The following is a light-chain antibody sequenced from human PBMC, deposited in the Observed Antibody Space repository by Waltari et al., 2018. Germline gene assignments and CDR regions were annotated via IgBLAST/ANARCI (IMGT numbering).Light chain of an antibody. CDR2: QDS. J-gene: IGLJ1*01. CDR3: QAWDSSTYV. CDR1: KLGDQD. V-gene: IGLV3-1*01. Sequence: SYELTQPPSGSVAPAETARITGSGGKLGDQDACWYQQKPGQSPVLVIYQDSKRPSGIPERFSRSNAGNTATLTLSGTQAMDEADYYCQAWDSSTYVFGTGTKVTVL.